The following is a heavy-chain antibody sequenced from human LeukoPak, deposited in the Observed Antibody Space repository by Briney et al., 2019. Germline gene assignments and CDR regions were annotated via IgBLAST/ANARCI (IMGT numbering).Heavy chain of an antibody. V-gene: IGHV4-59*01. CDR2: IYYSGST. J-gene: IGHJ3*02. CDR1: GGSISSYY. CDR3: ARGGTYYDILTALGAFDI. Sequence: SETLSLTCTVSGGSISSYYWSWIRQPPGKGLEWIGYIYYSGSTNYNPSLKSRVTISVDTSKNQFPLKLSSVTAADTAVYYCARGGTYYDILTALGAFDIWGQGTMVTVSS. D-gene: IGHD3-9*01.